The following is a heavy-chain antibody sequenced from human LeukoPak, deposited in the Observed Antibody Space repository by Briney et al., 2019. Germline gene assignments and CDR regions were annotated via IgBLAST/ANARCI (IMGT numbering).Heavy chain of an antibody. V-gene: IGHV3-30*02. D-gene: IGHD3-16*01. Sequence: GGSLRLSCAASGFSFSTYGMHWVRQAPGKGLEWVAFTPYDGNSKYYTDSVKGRFTVSKDNLQNTLYLQMNNLGIEDTAVYFCARAEGVGLYFDYWGQGTPVTVSS. CDR2: TPYDGNSK. J-gene: IGHJ4*02. CDR3: ARAEGVGLYFDY. CDR1: GFSFSTYG.